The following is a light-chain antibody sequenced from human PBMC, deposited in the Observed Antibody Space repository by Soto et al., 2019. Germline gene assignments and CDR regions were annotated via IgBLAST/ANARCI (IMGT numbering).Light chain of an antibody. CDR2: AGN. J-gene: IGLJ1*01. Sequence: QSALTQHPSASGSPGSSVTISCTGTSXDVGGYKYVSWYQQYTGKAPKPLTYAGNTHPSGVPDRFSGSKSGNTASLTVSGLHAEYEADYPSSTYVGSNNYVFATGTKGTVL. CDR1: SXDVGGYKY. CDR3: STYVGSNNYV. V-gene: IGLV2-8*01.